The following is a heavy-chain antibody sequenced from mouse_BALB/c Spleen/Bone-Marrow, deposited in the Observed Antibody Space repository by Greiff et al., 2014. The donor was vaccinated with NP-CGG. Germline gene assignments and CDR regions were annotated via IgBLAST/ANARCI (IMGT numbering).Heavy chain of an antibody. D-gene: IGHD1-2*01. CDR1: GFSLTSYG. Sequence: QVHVKQSGPGLVAPSQSLSITCTVSGFSLTSYGVHWVRQPPGKGLEWLGVIWAGGSTNYNSALMSRLSISKDNSKSQVFLKMNSLQTDDTAMYYCARVTTATGGMDYWGQGTSDTVSS. CDR2: IWAGGST. V-gene: IGHV2-9*02. J-gene: IGHJ4*01. CDR3: ARVTTATGGMDY.